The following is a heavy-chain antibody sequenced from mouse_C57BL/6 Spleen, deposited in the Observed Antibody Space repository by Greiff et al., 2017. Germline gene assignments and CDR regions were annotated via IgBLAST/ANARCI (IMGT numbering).Heavy chain of an antibody. D-gene: IGHD2-1*01. CDR2: IDPSDSYT. CDR3: ARRRGYGNFDY. CDR1: GYTFTSYW. J-gene: IGHJ2*01. V-gene: IGHV1-50*01. Sequence: VQLQQPGAELVKPGASVKLSCKASGYTFTSYWMQWVKQRPGQGLEWIGEIDPSDSYTNYNQKFKGKATLTVDTSSSTAYMQLSSLTSEDSAVYYCARRRGYGNFDYWGQGTTLTVSS.